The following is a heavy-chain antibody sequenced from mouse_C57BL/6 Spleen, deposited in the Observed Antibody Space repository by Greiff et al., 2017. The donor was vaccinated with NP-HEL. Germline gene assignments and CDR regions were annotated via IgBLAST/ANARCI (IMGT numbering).Heavy chain of an antibody. CDR3: TGWGYSYFDV. D-gene: IGHD4-1*01. CDR2: IRLKSDNYAT. CDR1: GFTFSNYW. Sequence: EVKLVESGGGLVQPGGSMKLSCVASGFTFSNYWMNWVRQSPEKGLEWVAQIRLKSDNYATHYAESVKGRFTISRDDSKSSVYLQMNNLRAEDTGIYYCTGWGYSYFDVWGTGTTVTVSS. J-gene: IGHJ1*03. V-gene: IGHV6-3*01.